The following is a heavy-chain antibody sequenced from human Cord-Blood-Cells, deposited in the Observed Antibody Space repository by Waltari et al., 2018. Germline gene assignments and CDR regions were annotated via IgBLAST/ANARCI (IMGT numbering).Heavy chain of an antibody. CDR2: IWYDGSNK. CDR3: AKGDAFDI. V-gene: IGHV3-30*18. Sequence: QVHLVESGGGVVQPGRSLRLSCAASGFSFSTYGLHWVRQAPGKGLEWVAVIWYDGSNKYYADSVKGRFTISRDNSKNTLYLQMNSLRAEDTAMYYCAKGDAFDIWGQGTMVTVSS. CDR1: GFSFSTYG. J-gene: IGHJ3*02.